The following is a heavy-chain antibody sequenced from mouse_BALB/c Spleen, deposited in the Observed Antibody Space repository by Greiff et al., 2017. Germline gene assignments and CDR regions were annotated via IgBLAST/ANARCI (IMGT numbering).Heavy chain of an antibody. D-gene: IGHD2-3*01. CDR1: GFNIKDYY. CDR3: NVGWGDY. CDR2: IDPENGDT. V-gene: IGHV14-4*02. J-gene: IGHJ2*01. Sequence: DVKLQESGAELVRSGASVKLSCTASGFNIKDYYMHWVKQRPEQGLEWIGWIDPENGDTEYAPKFQGKATMTADTSSNTAYLQLSSLTSEDTAVYYCNVGWGDYWGQGTTLTVSS.